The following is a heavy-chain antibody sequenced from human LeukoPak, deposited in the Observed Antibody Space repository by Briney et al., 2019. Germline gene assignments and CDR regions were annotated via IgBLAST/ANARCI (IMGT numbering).Heavy chain of an antibody. CDR2: ISGSGGST. J-gene: IGHJ5*02. Sequence: PGGSLRLSCAASGFTFSNYAMNWVRQAPGKGLEWGSGISGSGGSTYYADSVKGRFTISRDNSKNTLYRQMISLRAEDTAVYYCAKGRYSNYRNWFDPWGQGTLVTVFS. V-gene: IGHV3-23*01. CDR1: GFTFSNYA. CDR3: AKGRYSNYRNWFDP. D-gene: IGHD4-11*01.